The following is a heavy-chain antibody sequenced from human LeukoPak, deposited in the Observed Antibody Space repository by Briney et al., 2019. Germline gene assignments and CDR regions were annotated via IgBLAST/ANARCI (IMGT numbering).Heavy chain of an antibody. J-gene: IGHJ4*02. V-gene: IGHV3-23*01. CDR1: GFTFSNYA. Sequence: GGSLRLSCAASGFTFSNYAMNWVRQAPGKGLEWVSGVSGSGGSTYYADSVKGRFTISRDNPKNTLYLQMDSLRAEDTAIYYCAKGVQLGGYYFDYWGQGTLVTVSS. CDR2: VSGSGGST. D-gene: IGHD1-1*01. CDR3: AKGVQLGGYYFDY.